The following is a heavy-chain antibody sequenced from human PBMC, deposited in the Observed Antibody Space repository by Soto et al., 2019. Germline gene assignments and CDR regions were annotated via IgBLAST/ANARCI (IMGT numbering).Heavy chain of an antibody. J-gene: IGHJ6*02. CDR2: IYYTGST. CDR1: GGSVSSESHY. Sequence: PSETLSLTCTVSGGSVSSESHYWSWIRQTPGKGLEWIGYIYYTGSTNYNPSLKGRVTMSVDKSISTAYLQWSSLKASDTAMYYCARQQGSGWKLDYYYGMDVWGQGTTVTVSS. CDR3: ARQQGSGWKLDYYYGMDV. V-gene: IGHV4-61*03. D-gene: IGHD3-10*01.